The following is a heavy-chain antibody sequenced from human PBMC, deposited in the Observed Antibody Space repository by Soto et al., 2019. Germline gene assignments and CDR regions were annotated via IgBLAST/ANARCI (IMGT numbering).Heavy chain of an antibody. V-gene: IGHV4-39*01. Sequence: PSETLSLTCTVSGGSISSNIYYWGWIRQPPGKGLEWIGNIHYSGSTYYDSSLKSRVTISVDTSKNQFSLKLSSVTAADTAVYYCARWKLKVATTRSYYYGMDVWGQGTTVTVSS. CDR1: GGSISSNIYY. CDR2: IHYSGST. CDR3: ARWKLKVATTRSYYYGMDV. J-gene: IGHJ6*02. D-gene: IGHD5-12*01.